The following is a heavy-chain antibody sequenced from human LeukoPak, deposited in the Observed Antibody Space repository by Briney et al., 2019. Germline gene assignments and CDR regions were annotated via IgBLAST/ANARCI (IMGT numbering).Heavy chain of an antibody. V-gene: IGHV1-2*02. CDR1: GYTFTGYY. D-gene: IGHD5-18*01. CDR2: INPNSGGT. J-gene: IGHJ4*02. Sequence: ASVKVSCKASGYTFTGYYLHWVRQAPGQGLEWMGWINPNSGGTNYAQKLQGRVTMTTDTSTSTAYMELRSLRSDDTAVYYCARAVQLWLESGYDYYDYWGQGTLVTVSS. CDR3: ARAVQLWLESGYDYYDY.